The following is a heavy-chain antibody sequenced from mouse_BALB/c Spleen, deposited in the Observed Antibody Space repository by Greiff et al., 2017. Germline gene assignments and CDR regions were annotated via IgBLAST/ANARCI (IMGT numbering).Heavy chain of an antibody. CDR1: GDSITSGY. CDR3: ARMATATRYFDV. Sequence: EVMLVESGPSLVKPSQTLSLTCSVTGDSITSGYWNWIRKFPGNKLEYMGYISYSGSTYYNPSLKSRISITRDTSKNQYYLQLNSVTTEDTATYYCARMATATRYFDVWGAGTTVTVSS. J-gene: IGHJ1*01. D-gene: IGHD1-2*01. CDR2: ISYSGST. V-gene: IGHV3-8*02.